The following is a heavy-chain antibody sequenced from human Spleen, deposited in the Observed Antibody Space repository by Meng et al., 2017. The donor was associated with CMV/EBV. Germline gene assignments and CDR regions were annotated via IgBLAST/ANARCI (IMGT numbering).Heavy chain of an antibody. Sequence: GSLRRSCSVSGASMTSYYWNWIRQPPGKGLEWIGYIDYSGKTNYSPSLRSRVTASVDTSKIQFSLRLTSVTAADTAVYYCARVQRSSVPAAWVIDAFAIWGQGTTVTVSS. CDR2: IDYSGKT. V-gene: IGHV4-59*01. CDR1: GASMTSYY. J-gene: IGHJ3*02. D-gene: IGHD3-16*02. CDR3: ARVQRSSVPAAWVIDAFAI.